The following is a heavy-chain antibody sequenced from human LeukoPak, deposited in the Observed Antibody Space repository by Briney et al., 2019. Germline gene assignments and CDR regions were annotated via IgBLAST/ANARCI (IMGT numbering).Heavy chain of an antibody. J-gene: IGHJ3*02. CDR3: AIYGGPTGADAFDI. D-gene: IGHD4-23*01. V-gene: IGHV3-21*01. CDR2: ISSSSSYI. Sequence: PGGSLRLSCAASGFTFSSYSMNWVRQAPGKGLEWVSSISSSSSYIYYADSVKGRFTISRDNAKNSLYLQMNSLRAEDTAVYYCAIYGGPTGADAFDIWGQGTMVTVSS. CDR1: GFTFSSYS.